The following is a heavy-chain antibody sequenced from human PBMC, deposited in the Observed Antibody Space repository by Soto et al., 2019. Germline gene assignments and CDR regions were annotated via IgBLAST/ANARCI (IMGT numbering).Heavy chain of an antibody. CDR3: ARAPSGYDSLYYYGMDV. CDR1: GFTFSSYG. J-gene: IGHJ6*02. CDR2: IWYDGSNK. D-gene: IGHD5-12*01. V-gene: IGHV3-33*01. Sequence: GGSLRLSCAASGFTFSSYGMHWVRQAPGKGLEWVAVIWYDGSNKYYADSVKGRFTISRDNSKNTLYLQMNSLRAEDTVVYYCARAPSGYDSLYYYGMDVWGQGTTVTSP.